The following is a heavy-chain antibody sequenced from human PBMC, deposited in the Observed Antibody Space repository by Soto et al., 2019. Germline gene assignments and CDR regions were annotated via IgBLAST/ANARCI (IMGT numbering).Heavy chain of an antibody. D-gene: IGHD3-10*01. CDR3: ARDRVDIRYKELWFTDL. Sequence: QLVQSGAEVKKPGASVKVSCKASGFLFTSYGITWVRQAPGQGLEWLGWISIYNGNTDYSRNLQGRVTMTADTSTSTVYMELRSLRFDDTAMYFCARDRVDIRYKELWFTDLWGQGTLVTVST. V-gene: IGHV1-18*01. CDR1: GFLFTSYG. CDR2: ISIYNGNT. J-gene: IGHJ4*02.